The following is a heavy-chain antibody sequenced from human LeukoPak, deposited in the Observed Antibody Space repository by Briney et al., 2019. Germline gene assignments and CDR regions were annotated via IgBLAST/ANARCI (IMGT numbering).Heavy chain of an antibody. Sequence: SETLSLTCTVSGGSISSYYWNWIRQPAGKGLEWIGRIYTTGSTNYNPSLKSRVTMSIDTSKNQFSLNLNSVTAADTAVYYCARDGGHGDYDTQFDYWGQGTLVTVSS. CDR2: IYTTGST. CDR1: GGSISSYY. J-gene: IGHJ4*02. D-gene: IGHD4-17*01. CDR3: ARDGGHGDYDTQFDY. V-gene: IGHV4-4*07.